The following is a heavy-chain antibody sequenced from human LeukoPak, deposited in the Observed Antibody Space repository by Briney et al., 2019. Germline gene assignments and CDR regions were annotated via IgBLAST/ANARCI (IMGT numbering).Heavy chain of an antibody. D-gene: IGHD3-22*01. CDR3: TRSDDSSPVYSG. J-gene: IGHJ4*02. Sequence: GGSLRLSCAASGLTFSSYWMHWVRHAPGKGLVWVSRINTDGSSTNYADSVKGRFTISRDNAKNTLCLQMNSLRAEDTAVYYCTRSDDSSPVYSGWGQGTLVTVSS. CDR1: GLTFSSYW. V-gene: IGHV3-74*01. CDR2: INTDGSST.